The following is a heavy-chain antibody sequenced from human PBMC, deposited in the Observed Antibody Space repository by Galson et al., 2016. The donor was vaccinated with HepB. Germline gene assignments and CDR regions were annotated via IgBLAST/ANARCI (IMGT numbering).Heavy chain of an antibody. V-gene: IGHV3-23*01. CDR2: VSGSGGTT. J-gene: IGHJ3*02. Sequence: SLRLSCAASGFTLSSYAMSWLSWVRQAPGKGPEWVSVVSGSGGTTYYAAPVKGRFTISSDESKKTVYLQMNSLRADDTAVYYCAKVLVTTVGATTHSFEIWGQGTMVTVSS. D-gene: IGHD1-26*01. CDR1: GFTLSSYA. CDR3: AKVLVTTVGATTHSFEI.